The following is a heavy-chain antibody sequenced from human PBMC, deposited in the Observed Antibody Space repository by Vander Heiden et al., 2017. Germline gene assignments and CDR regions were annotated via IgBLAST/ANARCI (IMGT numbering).Heavy chain of an antibody. V-gene: IGHV3-23*01. CDR3: AKDLHYCSACDV. Sequence: EVQVLESGGGLVQPGGALRLSCVVSGLSMGGYAMTWVRQAPGKGLEWVSGIAHDGASTHYADSVRGRFTISRDNSKNTVILQMNSLRDDDTATYYCAKDLHYCSACDVWGQGTTVIVSS. CDR1: GLSMGGYA. D-gene: IGHD3-10*01. J-gene: IGHJ6*02. CDR2: IAHDGAST.